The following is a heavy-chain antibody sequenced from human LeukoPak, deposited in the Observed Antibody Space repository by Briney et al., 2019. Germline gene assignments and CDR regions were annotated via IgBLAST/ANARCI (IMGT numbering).Heavy chain of an antibody. Sequence: GASVKVSCKASGYTFTGYYMHWVRQAPGQGLEWMGIINPSGGSTSYAQKFQGRVTMTRDTSTSTVYMELSSLRSEDTAVYYCARGLEAYYYDSSGNPAGDYWGQGTLVTVSS. J-gene: IGHJ4*02. CDR1: GYTFTGYY. D-gene: IGHD3-22*01. V-gene: IGHV1-46*01. CDR3: ARGLEAYYYDSSGNPAGDY. CDR2: INPSGGST.